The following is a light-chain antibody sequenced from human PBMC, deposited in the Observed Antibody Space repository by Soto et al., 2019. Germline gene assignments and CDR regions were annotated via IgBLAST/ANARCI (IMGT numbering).Light chain of an antibody. V-gene: IGKV3-15*01. CDR1: QSVSRN. CDR2: GAS. Sequence: EIVMTQSPATLSVSPGERATLSCRASQSVSRNLAWYQQKPGQAPRLLIYGASTRATGIPARFSGSGSGTEFSLTISGLQSEDFAVYYCQQYNDWPPLTFGGGTKVEI. J-gene: IGKJ4*01. CDR3: QQYNDWPPLT.